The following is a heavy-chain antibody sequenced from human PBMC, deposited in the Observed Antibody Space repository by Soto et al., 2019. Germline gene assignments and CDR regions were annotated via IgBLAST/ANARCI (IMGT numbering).Heavy chain of an antibody. D-gene: IGHD5-12*01. CDR1: GFIFSSYA. J-gene: IGHJ5*02. CDR2: ISGSSGST. CDR3: AKAGYSGYDLNWFDP. Sequence: GRSLRLSSAASGFIFSSYAMSWVRQAPGKGLEWVSGISGSSGSTYYADSVKGRLTISRDNSKNTLYLQMNSLRAEVTALYYCAKAGYSGYDLNWFDPWGQGTPVTVSS. V-gene: IGHV3-23*01.